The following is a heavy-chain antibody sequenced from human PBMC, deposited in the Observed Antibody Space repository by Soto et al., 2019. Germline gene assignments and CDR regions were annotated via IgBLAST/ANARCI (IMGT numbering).Heavy chain of an antibody. J-gene: IGHJ5*02. Sequence: QITLKESGPTLVKPTQTLTLTCTFSGFSLSTSGVGVVWIRQPPGKALEWLGIIYWDDDKRYRPSLKSRLTITRHTSKNHAVITATNLDTADIGTYYHTHNLLDGATCSDPWGQGTLVTVSP. CDR3: THNLLDGATCSDP. CDR2: IYWDDDK. D-gene: IGHD2-15*01. CDR1: GFSLSTSGVG. V-gene: IGHV2-5*02.